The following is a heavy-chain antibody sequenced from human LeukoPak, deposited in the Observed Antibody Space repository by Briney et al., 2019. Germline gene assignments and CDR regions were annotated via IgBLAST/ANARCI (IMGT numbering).Heavy chain of an antibody. Sequence: PGGSLRLSCAASGFIVSSNYMSWVRQAPGKGLEWVSVIYSGGSTYYADSVKGRFTISRHNSKNTLYLQMNSLRAEDTAVYYCARSIAANRDDAFDIWGQGTMVTVSS. V-gene: IGHV3-53*04. CDR2: IYSGGST. D-gene: IGHD6-13*01. J-gene: IGHJ3*02. CDR1: GFIVSSNY. CDR3: ARSIAANRDDAFDI.